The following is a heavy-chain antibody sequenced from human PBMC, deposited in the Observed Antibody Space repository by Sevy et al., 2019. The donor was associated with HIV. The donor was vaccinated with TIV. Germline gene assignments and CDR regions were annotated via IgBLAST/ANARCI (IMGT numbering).Heavy chain of an antibody. D-gene: IGHD1-26*01. CDR2: ISGSGGST. CDR1: GFTFSSYA. CDR3: GRGEGGSYYSEYFQH. Sequence: GGSLRLSCAASGFTFSSYAMSWVRQAPGKGLEWVSAISGSGGSTYYADSVKGRFTISRDNSKNTLYLQMNSLRAEATDVYYCGRGEGGSYYSEYFQHWGQGTLVTVSS. V-gene: IGHV3-23*01. J-gene: IGHJ1*01.